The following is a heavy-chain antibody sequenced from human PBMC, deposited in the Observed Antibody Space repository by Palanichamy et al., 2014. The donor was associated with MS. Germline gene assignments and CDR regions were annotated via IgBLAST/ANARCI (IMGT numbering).Heavy chain of an antibody. CDR3: ARDSSGWYYFDY. V-gene: IGHV4-61*01. J-gene: IGHJ4*02. CDR2: IYYSGST. Sequence: QVQLQESGPGLVKPSETLSLTCTVSGGSVSSGSYYWSWIRQPPGKGLEWIGYIYYSGSTNYNPSLKSRVTISVDTSKNQFSLKLSSVTAADTAAYYCARDSSGWYYFDYWGQGTLVTVSS. D-gene: IGHD6-19*01. CDR1: GGSVSSGSYY.